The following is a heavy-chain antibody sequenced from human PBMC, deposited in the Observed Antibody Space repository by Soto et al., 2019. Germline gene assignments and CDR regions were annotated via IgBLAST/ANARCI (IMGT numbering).Heavy chain of an antibody. D-gene: IGHD4-17*01. V-gene: IGHV3-33*01. CDR3: ARERASTVTHFDD. J-gene: IGHJ4*02. CDR1: GFTFSSYG. CDR2: IWYDGSNK. Sequence: PGGSLRLSCAASGFTFSSYGMHWVRQAPGKGLEWVAVIWYDGSNKYYADSVKGRFTISRDNSKNTLYLQMNSLRAEDTAVYYCARERASTVTHFDDWGQGSLVTVSS.